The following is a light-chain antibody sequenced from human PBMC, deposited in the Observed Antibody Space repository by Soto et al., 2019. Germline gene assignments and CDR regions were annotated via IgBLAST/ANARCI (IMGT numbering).Light chain of an antibody. CDR1: SSDIGGSTY. V-gene: IGLV2-14*01. CDR3: TSYTRSGLYV. CDR2: DVN. J-gene: IGLJ1*01. Sequence: QSALTQPASVSGSPGQSITVSCTGTSSDIGGSTYVSWYQQHPGKAPRLIIYDVNNRPSGVDARFSASKSGNTASLTISGLQAEDEADYYCTSYTRSGLYVFGTGTKLTVL.